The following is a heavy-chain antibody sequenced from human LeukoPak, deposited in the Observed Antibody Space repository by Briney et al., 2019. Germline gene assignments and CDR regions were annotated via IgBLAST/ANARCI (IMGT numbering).Heavy chain of an antibody. Sequence: GGSLRLSCAASGFTFSSYGMHWVRQAPGKGLEWVAVIWYDGSNKYYADSVKGRFTISRDNSKNTLYLQMNSLRAEDTAVYYCAREPSTDSSGYYAFDIWGQGTMVIVSS. V-gene: IGHV3-33*01. D-gene: IGHD3-22*01. CDR3: AREPSTDSSGYYAFDI. J-gene: IGHJ3*02. CDR2: IWYDGSNK. CDR1: GFTFSSYG.